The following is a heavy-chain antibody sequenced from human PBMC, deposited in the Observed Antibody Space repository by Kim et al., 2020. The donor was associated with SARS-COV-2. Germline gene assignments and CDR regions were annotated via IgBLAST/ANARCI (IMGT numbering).Heavy chain of an antibody. CDR2: IRHDGSET. J-gene: IGHJ4*01. D-gene: IGHD2-21*01. CDR1: GFTFSSYS. Sequence: GGSLRLSCAASGFTFSSYSMTWVRQAPGKGLEWVSYIRHDGSETYYADSVKGRFAISRDNAKNTLYLQMDSLRAEDTAAYYCARGQGADRYYYYFNYW. V-gene: IGHV3-7*03. CDR3: ARGQGADRYYYYFNY.